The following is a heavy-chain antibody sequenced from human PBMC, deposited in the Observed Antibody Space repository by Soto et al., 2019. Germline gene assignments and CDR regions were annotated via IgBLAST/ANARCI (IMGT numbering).Heavy chain of an antibody. CDR1: GGSLRGHY. Sequence: SETLSLTCAVSGGSLRGHYWSWICQSPEKGLEWIGEINHSGFTNYNPTLKSRVTISRDASKNQFSLRLSSMTAADSAVYFCARAAVKLGATLFDSWGQGTLVTVSS. V-gene: IGHV4-34*01. CDR2: INHSGFT. J-gene: IGHJ4*02. D-gene: IGHD1-26*01. CDR3: ARAAVKLGATLFDS.